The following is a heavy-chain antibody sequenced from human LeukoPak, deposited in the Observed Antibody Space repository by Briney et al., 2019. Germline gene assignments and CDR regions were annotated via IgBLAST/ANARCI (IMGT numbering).Heavy chain of an antibody. J-gene: IGHJ4*02. D-gene: IGHD6-13*01. V-gene: IGHV1-18*01. CDR2: ISAYNGDT. Sequence: ASVKVSCKASGYTFTSCGINWVRQAPGQGLEWMGWISAYNGDTNYAQKLQGRVTMTTDTSTSTAYMELRSLRSDDTAVYYCARAGTSGIAADFDYWGQGTLVTVSS. CDR1: GYTFTSCG. CDR3: ARAGTSGIAADFDY.